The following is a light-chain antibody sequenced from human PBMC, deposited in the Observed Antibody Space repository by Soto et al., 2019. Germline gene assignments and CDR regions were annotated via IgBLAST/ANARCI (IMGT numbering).Light chain of an antibody. J-gene: IGKJ1*01. CDR3: QQYNSYWT. Sequence: ETVLSQSAGTLSSTPGERATVSCRASQSVGGNSLAWYQQRPGQAPRLLIYDTSKRATGIPDRFSGSGSGTEFTLTICSLQPDDCATYYSQQYNSYWTFGQGTMVDI. CDR2: DTS. V-gene: IGKV3-20*01. CDR1: QSVGGNS.